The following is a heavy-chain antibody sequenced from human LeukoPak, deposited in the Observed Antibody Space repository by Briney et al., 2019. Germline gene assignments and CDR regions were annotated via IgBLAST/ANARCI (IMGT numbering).Heavy chain of an antibody. V-gene: IGHV3-30-3*01. Sequence: PGGSLRLSCAASRFTFSTYAMHWVRQAPGKGLEWVAVISYDGSNKYYADSVKGRFTISRDNSKNTLYLQMNSLRAEDTAVYYCARDQTGPFDYWGQGTLVTVSS. CDR1: RFTFSTYA. D-gene: IGHD7-27*01. CDR3: ARDQTGPFDY. J-gene: IGHJ4*02. CDR2: ISYDGSNK.